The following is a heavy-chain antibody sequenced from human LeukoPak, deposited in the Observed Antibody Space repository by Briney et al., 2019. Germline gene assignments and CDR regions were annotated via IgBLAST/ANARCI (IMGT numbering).Heavy chain of an antibody. CDR3: ARTLSQPSVYSSSCLYFDY. Sequence: GGSLRLSCAASGFTFSSYWMHWVRQAPGKGLVWVSRINSDGSSTSYADSVKGRFTISRDNAKNTLYLQMNSLRAEDTAVYYCARTLSQPSVYSSSCLYFDYWGQGTLVTVSS. V-gene: IGHV3-74*01. CDR2: INSDGSST. D-gene: IGHD6-13*01. CDR1: GFTFSSYW. J-gene: IGHJ4*02.